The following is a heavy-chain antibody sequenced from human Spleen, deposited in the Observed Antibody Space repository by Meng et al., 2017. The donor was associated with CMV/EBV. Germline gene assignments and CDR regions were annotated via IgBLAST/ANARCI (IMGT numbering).Heavy chain of an antibody. CDR2: INYSGST. Sequence: GGPVSSGNYYWSWIRQPPGKGLEWIGYINYSGSTDCNPSLKSRVTISVDKSKNQFSLNLRSVTAADTAIYYCARPSLSFSGSPLGYWGHGTLVTVSS. CDR1: GGPVSSGNYY. V-gene: IGHV4-61*07. CDR3: ARPSLSFSGSPLGY. D-gene: IGHD3-16*02. J-gene: IGHJ4*01.